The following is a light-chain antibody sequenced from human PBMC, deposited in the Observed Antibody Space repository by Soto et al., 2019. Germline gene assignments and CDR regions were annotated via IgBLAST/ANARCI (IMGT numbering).Light chain of an antibody. CDR1: QSVSSY. J-gene: IGKJ4*01. Sequence: EIVLTQSPATLSLSPGERATLSCRASQSVSSYLAWYQQKPGQAPRLLIYDASNRATGIPARFSGSGSGTDFTLTXSXXXXXXXXXYXCQQRSNWLTFGGGTKVEIK. CDR3: QQRSNWLT. V-gene: IGKV3-11*01. CDR2: DAS.